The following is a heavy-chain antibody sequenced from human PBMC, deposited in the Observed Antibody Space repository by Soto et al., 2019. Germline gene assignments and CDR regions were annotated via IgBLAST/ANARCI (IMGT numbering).Heavy chain of an antibody. Sequence: EVQLVESAGGLVKPGGSLRLSCVASGFSFNEAWMNWVRQAPGEGLEWVGRIKTSAGGGATDYAAPVKGRFTISRDDSKNALYLQMNKLRTEDTAIYYCTTGSVEGIWGQGTTVTVSS. V-gene: IGHV3-15*07. D-gene: IGHD2-15*01. CDR3: TTGSVEGI. CDR2: IKTSAGGGAT. CDR1: GFSFNEAW. J-gene: IGHJ6*02.